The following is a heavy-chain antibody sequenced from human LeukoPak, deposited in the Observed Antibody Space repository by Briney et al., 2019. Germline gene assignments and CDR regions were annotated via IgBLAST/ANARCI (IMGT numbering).Heavy chain of an antibody. D-gene: IGHD3-22*01. CDR1: GGTFSSYA. CDR2: IIPIFGTA. CDR3: ARDSTYYYDSSGPGPGY. V-gene: IGHV1-69*13. J-gene: IGHJ4*02. Sequence: SVKVSCKASGGTFSSYAISWVRQAPGQGLEWMGGIIPIFGTANYAQKFQGRVTITADESTSTAYMELSSLRSEDTAVYYCARDSTYYYDSSGPGPGYWGQGTLVTVSS.